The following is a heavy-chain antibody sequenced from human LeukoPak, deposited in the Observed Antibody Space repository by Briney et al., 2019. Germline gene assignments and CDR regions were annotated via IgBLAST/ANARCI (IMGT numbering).Heavy chain of an antibody. Sequence: GESLKISCKASGYSFTSYWIGWVRQMPGKGLEWMGIIYPGDSDTRYSPSFQGQVTISADKSISTAYAQWSSLQAPDTAMYYCARRQVDWNWFDPWGQGTLVTVSS. D-gene: IGHD5-12*01. V-gene: IGHV5-51*01. J-gene: IGHJ5*02. CDR3: ARRQVDWNWFDP. CDR1: GYSFTSYW. CDR2: IYPGDSDT.